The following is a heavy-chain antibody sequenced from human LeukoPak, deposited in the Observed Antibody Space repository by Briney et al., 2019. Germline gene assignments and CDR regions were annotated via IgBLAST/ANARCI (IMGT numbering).Heavy chain of an antibody. CDR1: GGSISSSSYY. J-gene: IGHJ5*02. CDR3: ARAGSGSYYQPSNWFDP. CDR2: IYYSGST. D-gene: IGHD3-10*01. Sequence: SETLSLTCTVSGGSISSSSYYWGWIRQPPGKGLEWIGSIYYSGSTYYNPSLRSRVTISVDTSKNQFSLKLSSVTAADTAVYYCARAGSGSYYQPSNWFDPWGQGTLVTVSS. V-gene: IGHV4-39*01.